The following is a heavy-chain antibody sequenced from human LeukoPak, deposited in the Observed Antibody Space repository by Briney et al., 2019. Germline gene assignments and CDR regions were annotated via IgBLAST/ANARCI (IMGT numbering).Heavy chain of an antibody. D-gene: IGHD2-8*01. CDR3: ARGEWQPRFDP. CDR1: GGSFSGYY. J-gene: IGHJ5*02. CDR2: INHSGST. V-gene: IGHV4-34*01. Sequence: ASETLSLTCAVYGGSFSGYYWSWLRQPPGKGLEWIGEINHSGSTNYNPSLKSRVTISVDTSKNQFSLKLSSVTAADTALYYCARGEWQPRFDPWGQGTLVTVSS.